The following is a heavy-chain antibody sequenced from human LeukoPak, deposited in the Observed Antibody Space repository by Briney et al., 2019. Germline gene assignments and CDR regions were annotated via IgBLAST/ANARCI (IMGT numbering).Heavy chain of an antibody. J-gene: IGHJ4*02. CDR3: ARDPYTSVAGTHFDY. D-gene: IGHD6-19*01. V-gene: IGHV1-46*01. CDR2: INPSGGST. Sequence: ASVKVSCKASGYRFTSYDMHWVRQAPGQGLEWMGIINPSGGSTSYAQKFQGRVTMTRDTSTSTVYMELSSLRSEDTAVYYCARDPYTSVAGTHFDYWGQGTLVTVSS. CDR1: GYRFTSYD.